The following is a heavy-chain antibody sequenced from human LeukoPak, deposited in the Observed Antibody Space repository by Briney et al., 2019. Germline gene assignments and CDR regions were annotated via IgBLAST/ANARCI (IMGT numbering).Heavy chain of an antibody. J-gene: IGHJ4*02. CDR2: ISYDGSNK. Sequence: GGSLRLSCAASGFTFSSYAMHWVRQAPGKGLEWVAVISYDGSNKYYADSVKGRFTISRDNSKNTLYLRMTSLTAEDTAVYYCARVPSNTRGNDYWGQGTLVTVSS. D-gene: IGHD2-2*01. V-gene: IGHV3-30-3*01. CDR1: GFTFSSYA. CDR3: ARVPSNTRGNDY.